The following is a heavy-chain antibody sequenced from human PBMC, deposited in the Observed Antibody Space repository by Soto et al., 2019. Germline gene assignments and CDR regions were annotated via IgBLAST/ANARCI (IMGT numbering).Heavy chain of an antibody. CDR2: ISAYNGNT. Sequence: GASVKVSCKASGYTFTSYGISWVRQAPGQGLEWMGWISAYNGNTNYAQKLQGRVTMATDTSTSTAYMELRSLRSDDTAVYYCARVRRITMIVVAITPDAFDIWGQGTMVTVSS. D-gene: IGHD3-22*01. J-gene: IGHJ3*02. CDR1: GYTFTSYG. CDR3: ARVRRITMIVVAITPDAFDI. V-gene: IGHV1-18*01.